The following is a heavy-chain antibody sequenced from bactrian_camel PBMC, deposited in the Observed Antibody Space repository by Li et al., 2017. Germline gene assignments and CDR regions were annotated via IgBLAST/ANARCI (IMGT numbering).Heavy chain of an antibody. Sequence: HVQLVESGGGSVQAGGSLRLSCTVSGYPDDGLHLGWYRQVSGNKCEMVASFSSSGTTLYADSVKGRFTISQDNAETTVFLQMDNLKPEDTAMYYCAEARAGDGISVSVTCFVAGYKGQGTQVTVS. D-gene: IGHD3*01. J-gene: IGHJ4*01. CDR2: FSSSGTT. V-gene: IGHV3S55*01. CDR1: GYPDDGLH.